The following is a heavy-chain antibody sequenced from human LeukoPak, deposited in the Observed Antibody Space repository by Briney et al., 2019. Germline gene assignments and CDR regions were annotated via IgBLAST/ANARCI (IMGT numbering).Heavy chain of an antibody. CDR3: VRGGESTWS. J-gene: IGHJ5*02. CDR1: GFTFSSYW. Sequence: GGSLRLSCAASGFTFSSYWMHWVRQAPGKGPVWVSRINDDGSGTTYADSVKGRFTISRDDAKNTLYLQMNSLRAEDTAVYYCVRGGESTWSWGQGTLVTVSS. V-gene: IGHV3-74*01. D-gene: IGHD2-15*01. CDR2: INDDGSGT.